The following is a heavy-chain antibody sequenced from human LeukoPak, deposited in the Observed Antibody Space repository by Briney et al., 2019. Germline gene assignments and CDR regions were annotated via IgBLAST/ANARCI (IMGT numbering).Heavy chain of an antibody. V-gene: IGHV3-30*02. J-gene: IGHJ4*02. CDR2: LRSDGSTE. CDR1: GFTFSTFG. Sequence: PGGSLRLSCAASGFTFSTFGMHWVRQAPGKGLEWVAFLRSDGSTEYYANSVKGRFTISRDNSKNTLYLQMDSLISDDTAVYYCAVGASPGAFDYWGQGTLVTVSS. D-gene: IGHD1-26*01. CDR3: AVGASPGAFDY.